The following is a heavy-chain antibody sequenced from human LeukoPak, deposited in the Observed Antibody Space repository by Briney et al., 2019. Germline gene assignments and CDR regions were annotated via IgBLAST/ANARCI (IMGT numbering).Heavy chain of an antibody. CDR3: ASSVQLWFGTESFDY. CDR1: GFTFSSYA. CDR2: ISYDGSNK. V-gene: IGHV3-30*04. D-gene: IGHD3-10*01. J-gene: IGHJ4*02. Sequence: GGSLRLSCAASGFTFSSYAMHWVRQAPGKGLEWVAVISYDGSNKYYADSVKGRFTISRDNSKNTLYLQMNSLRAEDTAVYYCASSVQLWFGTESFDYWGQGTLVTVSS.